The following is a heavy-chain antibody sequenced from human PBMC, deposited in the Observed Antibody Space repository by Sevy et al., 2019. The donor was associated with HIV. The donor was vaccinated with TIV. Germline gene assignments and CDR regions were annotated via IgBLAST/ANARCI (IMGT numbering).Heavy chain of an antibody. V-gene: IGHV1-18*01. J-gene: IGHJ5*02. CDR2: ISAYNGNT. Sequence: ASVKVSCKASGYTFTSYGISWVRQAPGQGLEWMGWISAYNGNTNYAQKLQGRVTMTTDTSKSTAYMELRSLRSDDTAVYYCARTELPNYVWGSYHPYDWFVPWGQGTLVTVSS. CDR1: GYTFTSYG. D-gene: IGHD3-16*02. CDR3: ARTELPNYVWGSYHPYDWFVP.